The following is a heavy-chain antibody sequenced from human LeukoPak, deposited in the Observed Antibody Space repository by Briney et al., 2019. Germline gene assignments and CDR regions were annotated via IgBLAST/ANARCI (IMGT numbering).Heavy chain of an antibody. V-gene: IGHV3-30-3*01. CDR3: AREADAAVAGLDY. Sequence: GGSLRLSCAASGFTFSSCAMHWVRQAPGKGLEWVAVISYDGSNKYYADSVKGRFTISRDNSKNTLYLQMNSLRAEDTAVYYCAREADAAVAGLDYWGQGTLVTVSS. CDR1: GFTFSSCA. CDR2: ISYDGSNK. J-gene: IGHJ4*02. D-gene: IGHD6-19*01.